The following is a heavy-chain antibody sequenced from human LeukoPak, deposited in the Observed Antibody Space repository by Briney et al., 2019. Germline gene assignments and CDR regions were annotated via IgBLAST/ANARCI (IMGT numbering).Heavy chain of an antibody. Sequence: ASVKVSCKASGYTFTSYYMRWVRQAPGQGLEWMGIINPSGGSTSYAQKFQARVTMTTDTSTGTAYLEVRSLRSDDTAVYYCAREAYCTGGSCYTSLTTPPWFYFDYWGQGTLVTVSS. V-gene: IGHV1-46*01. J-gene: IGHJ4*02. CDR2: INPSGGST. CDR3: AREAYCTGGSCYTSLTTPPWFYFDY. D-gene: IGHD2-15*01. CDR1: GYTFTSYY.